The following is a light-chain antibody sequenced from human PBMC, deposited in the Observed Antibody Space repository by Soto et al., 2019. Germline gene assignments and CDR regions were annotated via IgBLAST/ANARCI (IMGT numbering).Light chain of an antibody. CDR1: QSVSSN. V-gene: IGKV3-15*01. CDR3: QQYNTWPQT. Sequence: EIVMTQSPATLSVSPGERATLSCRASQSVSSNLAWYQQKPGQAPRLLIYGASTRATGIPARFSGSGSETEFTLTISSLQSEDFAVYYCQQYNTWPQTFGQGTKLEI. CDR2: GAS. J-gene: IGKJ2*01.